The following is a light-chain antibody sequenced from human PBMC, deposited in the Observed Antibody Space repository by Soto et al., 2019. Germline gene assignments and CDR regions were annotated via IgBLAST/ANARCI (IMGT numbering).Light chain of an antibody. J-gene: IGLJ3*02. CDR1: SSNIGSNT. CDR3: AAWDDSLNGWV. CDR2: SND. V-gene: IGLV1-44*01. Sequence: QSVLTQAPSASGTPGQRVTISCSGSSSNIGSNTVTWYQQVPGTAPKLLIYSNDQRPSGVPDRFSGSKSGTSASLAIAGLQSEDEADYCCAAWDDSLNGWVFGGGTKVTVL.